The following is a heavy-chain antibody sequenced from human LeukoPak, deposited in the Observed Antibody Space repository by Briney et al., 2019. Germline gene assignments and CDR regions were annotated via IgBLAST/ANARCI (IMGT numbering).Heavy chain of an antibody. J-gene: IGHJ4*02. D-gene: IGHD5-18*01. CDR2: ISGSGSST. CDR3: AKIGIQLWALDY. V-gene: IGHV3-23*01. CDR1: GFTFRSYT. Sequence: PGGSLRLTCAASGFTFRSYTMSWVRQAPGKGLEWVSAISGSGSSTYQADSVKGRFTISRDNAKNTLYLQMNSLRAEDTAVYYCAKIGIQLWALDYWGQGALVTVSS.